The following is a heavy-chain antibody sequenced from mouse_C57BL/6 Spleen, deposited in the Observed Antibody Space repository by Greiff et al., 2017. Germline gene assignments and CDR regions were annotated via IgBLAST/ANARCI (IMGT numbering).Heavy chain of an antibody. CDR1: GYTFTDYE. D-gene: IGHD1-1*01. V-gene: IGHV1-15*01. CDR3: TRDATVDY. Sequence: VRLVESGAELVRPGASVTLSCKASGYTFTDYEMHWVKQTPVHGLEWIGAIDPGTGGTAYNQKFKGKATLTADKSSSTAYMELRSLPSEDSAVCYCTRDATVDYWGQGTTLTVSS. CDR2: IDPGTGGT. J-gene: IGHJ2*01.